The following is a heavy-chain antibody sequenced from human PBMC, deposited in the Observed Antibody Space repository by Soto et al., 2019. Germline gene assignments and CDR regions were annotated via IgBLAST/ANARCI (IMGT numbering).Heavy chain of an antibody. J-gene: IGHJ4*02. CDR1: GFDFARYG. V-gene: IGHV3-30*18. D-gene: IGHD3-3*01. Sequence: PGGSLRLSCVGSGFDFARYGIQWIRQAPGKGLEWVAIISRDGSGEFFADSVKGRFSISKDNSKNTVFLQMHSLRPDDTAVYHCAKEENQNYEVDYWGPGTPVTVSS. CDR3: AKEENQNYEVDY. CDR2: ISRDGSGE.